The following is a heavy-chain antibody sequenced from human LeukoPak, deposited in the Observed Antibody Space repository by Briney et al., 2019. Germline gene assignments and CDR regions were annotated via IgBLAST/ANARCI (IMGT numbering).Heavy chain of an antibody. CDR1: GCSISSSSYY. J-gene: IGHJ4*02. Sequence: SETLSLTCTVSGCSISSSSYYWGWIRQPPGKGLEWIGSIYYSGSNYYNPSLNSRATISVDTSKNQFSLKKSSVTAADTAVYYCARQRGYYDSSGYYYGYYFDYWGQGTLVTVSS. D-gene: IGHD3-22*01. CDR3: ARQRGYYDSSGYYYGYYFDY. CDR2: IYYSGSN. V-gene: IGHV4-39*01.